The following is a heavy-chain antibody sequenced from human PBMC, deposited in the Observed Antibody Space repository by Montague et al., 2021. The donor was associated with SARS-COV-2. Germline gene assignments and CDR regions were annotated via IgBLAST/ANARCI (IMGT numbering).Heavy chain of an antibody. CDR1: GGSISSGGYY. CDR2: VYCSGAA. Sequence: TLSLTCTVSGGSISSGGYYWSWIRQHPGKGLEWIGNVYCSGAAYYXXXLQSRVTISPDTYKNQFSVMLTSVTAADTAMYFCASGVDSGGRLYGWDSWGQGTLVTVSS. CDR3: ASGVDSGGRLYGWDS. J-gene: IGHJ4*02. V-gene: IGHV4-31*03. D-gene: IGHD2-15*01.